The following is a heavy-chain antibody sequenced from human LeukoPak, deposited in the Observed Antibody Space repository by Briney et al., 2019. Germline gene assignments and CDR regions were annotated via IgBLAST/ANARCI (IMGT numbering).Heavy chain of an antibody. Sequence: PGGSLRLSCAASGFIFSNYGMSWVRQAPGKGLEWVAHIKQDGSERFYMDSVKGRLTISRDNAKNSLHLQMNSLRAEDTGVFYCARGIDYGWFDPWGQGTLVTVSS. J-gene: IGHJ5*02. D-gene: IGHD4-17*01. CDR3: ARGIDYGWFDP. CDR2: IKQDGSER. V-gene: IGHV3-7*01. CDR1: GFIFSNYG.